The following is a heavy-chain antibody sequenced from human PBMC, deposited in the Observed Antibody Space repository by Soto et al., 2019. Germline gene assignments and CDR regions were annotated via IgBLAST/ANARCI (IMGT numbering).Heavy chain of an antibody. CDR3: VKVAGGGLFDY. CDR2: IHYTGST. J-gene: IGHJ4*02. Sequence: LSLTCTVSRGSINNSYWTWIRQPPGKRLEWIGYIHYTGSTNYNPSLRGRVTMSVDTSKNQFSLKLTSVTAADTAVYYCVKVAGGGLFDYWGPGNLVTVSS. V-gene: IGHV4-59*01. CDR1: RGSINNSY. D-gene: IGHD2-15*01.